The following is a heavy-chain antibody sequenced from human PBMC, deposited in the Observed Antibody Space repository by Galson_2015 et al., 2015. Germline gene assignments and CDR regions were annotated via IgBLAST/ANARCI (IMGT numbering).Heavy chain of an antibody. CDR3: ARVAVVVAARFQGAFDI. CDR1: GGTLSSYA. J-gene: IGHJ3*02. CDR2: IIPIFGTA. Sequence: SVKVSCKASGGTLSSYAISWVRQAPGQGLEWMGGIIPIFGTANYAQKFRGRVTITADESTSTGYMELSSLRSEDTAVYYCARVAVVVAARFQGAFDIWGQGTMVTVSS. D-gene: IGHD2-15*01. V-gene: IGHV1-69*13.